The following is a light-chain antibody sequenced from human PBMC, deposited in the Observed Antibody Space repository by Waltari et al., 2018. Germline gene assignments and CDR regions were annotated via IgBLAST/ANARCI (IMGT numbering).Light chain of an antibody. Sequence: DIQMTQSPSSLSASVGDRVTITCRASQSISTYLNWYQQKPGKAPKLLISDTSSLQSGGPSRFSGRGSGTDFTLTISSLQAEDLATYYCQQSYSPLSTFGQGTKVEIK. CDR3: QQSYSPLST. CDR2: DTS. J-gene: IGKJ1*01. V-gene: IGKV1-39*01. CDR1: QSISTY.